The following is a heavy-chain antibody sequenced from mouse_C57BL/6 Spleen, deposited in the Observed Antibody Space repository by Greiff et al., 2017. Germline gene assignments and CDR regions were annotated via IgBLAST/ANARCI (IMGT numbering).Heavy chain of an antibody. CDR3: TGGTDY. J-gene: IGHJ2*01. D-gene: IGHD4-1*01. CDR2: IDPETGGT. Sequence: VQLQQSGAELVRPGASVTLSCKASGYTFTDYEMHWVKQTPVHGLEWIGAIDPETGGTAYNQKFKGKAILTADKSSSTAYMELRSLTSEDTAVYYCTGGTDYWGQGTTLTVSS. V-gene: IGHV1-15*01. CDR1: GYTFTDYE.